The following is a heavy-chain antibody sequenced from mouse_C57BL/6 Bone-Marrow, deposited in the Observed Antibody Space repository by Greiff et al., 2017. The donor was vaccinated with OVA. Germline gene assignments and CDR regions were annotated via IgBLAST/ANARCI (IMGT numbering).Heavy chain of an antibody. CDR1: GFTFSDYG. D-gene: IGHD1-1*01. CDR3: ERGLREKGGYFDV. Sequence: PVASGGGLVKPGGSLKLSCAASGFTFSDYGMHWVRQAPEKGLGWVAYISSGSSTIYYADKVKGRFTIYRDNAKDTLFLQMTSLRSEETAMYYCERGLREKGGYFDVWGTGTTVTVSS. CDR2: ISSGSSTI. V-gene: IGHV5-17*01. J-gene: IGHJ1*03.